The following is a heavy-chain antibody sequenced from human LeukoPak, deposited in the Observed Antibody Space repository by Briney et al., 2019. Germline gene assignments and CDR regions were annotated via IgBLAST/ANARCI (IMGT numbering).Heavy chain of an antibody. V-gene: IGHV1-46*01. CDR2: INPSGGST. D-gene: IGHD6-19*01. J-gene: IGHJ6*02. Sequence: ASVKVSCKASGYTFTSYYMHWVRQAPGQGLEWMGIINPSGGSTSYAQKFQGRVTMTRDTSTSTVYMELSSLRSEDTAVYYCARARAVADEDYYYYGMDVWGQGTTVTVSS. CDR3: ARARAVADEDYYYYGMDV. CDR1: GYTFTSYY.